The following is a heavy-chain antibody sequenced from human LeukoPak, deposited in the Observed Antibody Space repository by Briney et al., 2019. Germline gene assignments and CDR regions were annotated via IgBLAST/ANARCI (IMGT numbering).Heavy chain of an antibody. J-gene: IGHJ5*02. V-gene: IGHV5-51*01. CDR2: IYPGDSET. Sequence: TPGESLKISCKASGYSFSNYWIGWVRQMPGKGLEWMGTIYPGDSETIYSPSFQGQVTILVDKSISTAYLQWSSLKASDTAIYYCAKQVDSGWQSVDPWGQGTLVTVSS. CDR3: AKQVDSGWQSVDP. D-gene: IGHD6-19*01. CDR1: GYSFSNYW.